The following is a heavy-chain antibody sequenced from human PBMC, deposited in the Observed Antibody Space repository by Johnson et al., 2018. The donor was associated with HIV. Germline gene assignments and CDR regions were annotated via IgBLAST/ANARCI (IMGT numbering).Heavy chain of an antibody. J-gene: IGHJ3*02. D-gene: IGHD6-13*01. CDR2: IYSGGST. CDR1: GFTVSSNY. Sequence: VQLVESGGGLVQPGGSLRLSCAASGFTVSSNYMSWVRQAPGKGLEWVSVIYSGGSTYYADSVKGRFTISRDNSKNTLYLQMSSLRGEDTAVYYCARDRVGVVAAAGPVGDASDIWGQGTMVTVSS. CDR3: ARDRVGVVAAAGPVGDASDI. V-gene: IGHV3-66*01.